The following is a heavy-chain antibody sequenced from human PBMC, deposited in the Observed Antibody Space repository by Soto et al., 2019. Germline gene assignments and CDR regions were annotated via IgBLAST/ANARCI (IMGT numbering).Heavy chain of an antibody. D-gene: IGHD4-17*01. V-gene: IGHV3-30*18. Sequence: QVQLVESGGGVVQPGRSLRLSCAASGFTFSSYGMHWVRQAPGKGLEWVAVISYDGNNKYYADSVKGRFTISRDNCKNTMYLQMDSLRAEDTAMYYCAKDHLETTVTTPSYWCQGTLVTVSS. CDR2: ISYDGNNK. CDR3: AKDHLETTVTTPSY. CDR1: GFTFSSYG. J-gene: IGHJ4*02.